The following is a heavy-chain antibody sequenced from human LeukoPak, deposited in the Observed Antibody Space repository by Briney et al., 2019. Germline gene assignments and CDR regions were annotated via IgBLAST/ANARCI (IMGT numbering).Heavy chain of an antibody. CDR1: GGSISTSNYY. J-gene: IGHJ4*02. Sequence: SETLSLTCTVSGGSISTSNYYWGWIRQPPGKGLEWIGNIFYSGRTYYNPSLKSRVTMSVDTSKNQFSLRLSSVNAADTAVYYCARDILATSIAAPYYWGQGTLVTVSS. CDR3: ARDILATSIAAPYY. CDR2: IFYSGRT. D-gene: IGHD6-13*01. V-gene: IGHV4-39*07.